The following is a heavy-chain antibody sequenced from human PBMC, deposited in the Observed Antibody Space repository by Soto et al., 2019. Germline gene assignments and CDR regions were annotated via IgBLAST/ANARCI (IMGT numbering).Heavy chain of an antibody. Sequence: QVQLVQSGAEVKKPGSSVKVSCKASGGTFSSYAISWVRQAPGQGLEWMGGIIPIFGTANYAQKFQGRVTIPADDPRSTPYRELGSLGSEDTAVYYWARAQYCSGGSCYSYYGMDVWGQGTTVTVSS. J-gene: IGHJ6*02. CDR1: GGTFSSYA. CDR3: ARAQYCSGGSCYSYYGMDV. V-gene: IGHV1-69*12. CDR2: IIPIFGTA. D-gene: IGHD2-15*01.